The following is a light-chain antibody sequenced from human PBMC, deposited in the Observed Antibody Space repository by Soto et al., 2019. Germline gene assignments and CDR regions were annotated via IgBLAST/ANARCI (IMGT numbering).Light chain of an antibody. J-gene: IGLJ1*01. CDR1: SSNIGADYD. CDR3: CSYAGSPYV. Sequence: QSVLTQPPSVSGAPGQRVTISCTGSSSNIGADYDVHWYQQHPGKAPKLMIYDVSKRPSGVPDRFSGSKSGNTASLTISGLQAEDEADYYCCSYAGSPYVFGTGTKVTVL. V-gene: IGLV1-40*01. CDR2: DVS.